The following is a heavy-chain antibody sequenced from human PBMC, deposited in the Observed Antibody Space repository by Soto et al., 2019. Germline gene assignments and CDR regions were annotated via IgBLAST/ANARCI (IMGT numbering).Heavy chain of an antibody. D-gene: IGHD7-27*01. J-gene: IGHJ4*02. V-gene: IGHV4-61*01. CDR2: IYYSGST. Sequence: SETLSLTCTVSGGSVSSGSYYWSWIRQPPGKGLEWIGYIYYSGSTNYNPSLKSRVTISVDTSKNQFPLKLSSVTAADTAVYYCARDLGTYFDYWGQGTLVNVSS. CDR1: GGSVSSGSYY. CDR3: ARDLGTYFDY.